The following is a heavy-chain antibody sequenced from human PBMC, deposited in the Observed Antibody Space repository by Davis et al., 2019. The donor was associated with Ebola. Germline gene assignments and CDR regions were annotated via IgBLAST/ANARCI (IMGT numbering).Heavy chain of an antibody. CDR3: APWRDAFDI. D-gene: IGHD5-24*01. Sequence: PGGSLRLSCAASGFTFDDYAMHWVRQAPGKGLEWVSGISWNSGSIGYADSVKGRFTISRDNAKNSLYLQMNSLRAEDTALYYCAPWRDAFDIWGQGTMVTVSS. CDR1: GFTFDDYA. J-gene: IGHJ3*02. V-gene: IGHV3-9*01. CDR2: ISWNSGSI.